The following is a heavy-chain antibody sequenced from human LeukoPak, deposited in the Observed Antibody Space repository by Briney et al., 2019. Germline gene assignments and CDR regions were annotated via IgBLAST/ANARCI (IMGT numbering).Heavy chain of an antibody. CDR2: IYYSGST. CDR3: ASLHSGSYLDY. CDR1: GGSISSYY. V-gene: IGHV4-59*01. D-gene: IGHD1-26*01. J-gene: IGHJ4*02. Sequence: SETRSLTCTVSGGSISSYYWSWIRQPPGKGLEWIGYIYYSGSTNYNPSLKSRVTISVDTSKNQFSLKLSSVTAADTAVYYCASLHSGSYLDYWGQGTLVTVSS.